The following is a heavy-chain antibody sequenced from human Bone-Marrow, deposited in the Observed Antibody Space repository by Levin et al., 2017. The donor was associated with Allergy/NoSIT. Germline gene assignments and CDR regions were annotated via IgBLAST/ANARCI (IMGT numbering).Heavy chain of an antibody. CDR2: INHSGST. D-gene: IGHD2-2*01. CDR3: ARGNHLLLWTVPAATDYWYFDL. CDR1: GGSFSGYY. V-gene: IGHV4-34*01. Sequence: SETLSLTCAVYGGSFSGYYWSWIRQPPGKGLEWIGEINHSGSTNYNPSLKSRVTISVDTSKNQFSLKLSSVTAADTAVYYCARGNHLLLWTVPAATDYWYFDLWGRGTLVTVSS. J-gene: IGHJ2*01.